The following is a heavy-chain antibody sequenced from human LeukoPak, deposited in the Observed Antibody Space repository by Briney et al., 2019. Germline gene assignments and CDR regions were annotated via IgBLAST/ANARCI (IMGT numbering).Heavy chain of an antibody. J-gene: IGHJ5*01. D-gene: IGHD2-15*01. CDR3: ARDIADCSGDTCYNIRFDS. CDR2: INSDGSST. V-gene: IGHV3-74*01. Sequence: GGSLRLSCAASGFTFSSYWMHWVRQAPGKGLVWVSRINSDGSSTSYADSVKGRFTISRDNAKNSLYLQMNSLRAEDTAVYYCARDIADCSGDTCYNIRFDSWGQGTLVTVSS. CDR1: GFTFSSYW.